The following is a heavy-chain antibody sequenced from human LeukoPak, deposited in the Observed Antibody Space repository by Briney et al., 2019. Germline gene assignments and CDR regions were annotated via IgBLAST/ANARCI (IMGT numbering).Heavy chain of an antibody. CDR3: ARDREIYCSGGSCWIDP. CDR1: GFTFRSYG. D-gene: IGHD2-15*01. J-gene: IGHJ5*02. V-gene: IGHV3-33*01. Sequence: GGSLRLSCEASGFTFRSYGMHWVRQAPGKGLEWVAVIWYDGSNKYYADSVEGRFTISRDNSKNTLYLQMNSLRAEDTAVYYCARDREIYCSGGSCWIDPWGRGTLVTVSS. CDR2: IWYDGSNK.